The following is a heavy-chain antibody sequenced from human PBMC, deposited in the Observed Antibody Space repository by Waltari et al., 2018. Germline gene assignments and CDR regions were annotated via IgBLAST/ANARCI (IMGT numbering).Heavy chain of an antibody. CDR2: IYHGGTT. V-gene: IGHV4-38-2*01. Sequence: QVQLQESGPGLGKPSETLSLPRAVSGYPISSGYYWGWLRQPPGKGLEWIGSIYHGGTTYYSPSLKSRVTISVDTSKNQFSLKVTSLTAADTAIYYCARGSFDSDSYFDVWGRGTLVTVSS. CDR1: GYPISSGYY. J-gene: IGHJ2*01. D-gene: IGHD1-26*01. CDR3: ARGSFDSDSYFDV.